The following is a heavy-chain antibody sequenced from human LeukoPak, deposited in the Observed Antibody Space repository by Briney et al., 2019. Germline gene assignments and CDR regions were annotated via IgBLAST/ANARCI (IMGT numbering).Heavy chain of an antibody. CDR3: AKDKPLDY. Sequence: GGSLRLSCAASGFTFSSYDMHWVRQATGKGLEWVSAIGTAGDTYYPGSVKGRFTISRDNSKNTLYLQMNSLRAEDTAVYYCAKDKPLDYWGQGTLVTVSS. CDR1: GFTFSSYD. V-gene: IGHV3-13*01. D-gene: IGHD2-15*01. CDR2: IGTAGDT. J-gene: IGHJ4*02.